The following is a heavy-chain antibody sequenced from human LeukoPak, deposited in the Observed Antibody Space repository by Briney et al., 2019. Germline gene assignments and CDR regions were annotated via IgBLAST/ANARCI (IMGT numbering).Heavy chain of an antibody. Sequence: SVKVSCKASGGTFSGYAISWVRQAPGQGLECMGGIIPILGTANYAQKFQGRVTITADVSTSTAYMELSSLRSEDTAVYDCARNYDFWSGYYGGYYYYYMDVWGKGTTVTVSS. CDR1: GGTFSGYA. CDR3: ARNYDFWSGYYGGYYYYYMDV. D-gene: IGHD3-3*01. J-gene: IGHJ6*03. V-gene: IGHV1-69*13. CDR2: IIPILGTA.